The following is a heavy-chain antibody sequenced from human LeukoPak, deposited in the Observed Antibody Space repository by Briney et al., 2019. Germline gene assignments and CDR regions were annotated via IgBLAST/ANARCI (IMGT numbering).Heavy chain of an antibody. J-gene: IGHJ4*02. CDR1: GFTFSSYS. V-gene: IGHV3-48*01. CDR3: ARSPAGTLFDY. Sequence: PGGSLRLSCAASGFTFSSYSMNWVRQAPGKGLEWVSYISSSSSTIYYADSVKGRFTISRDNAKNSLYPQMNSLRAEDTAVYYCARSPAGTLFDYWGQGTLVTVSS. D-gene: IGHD3-10*01. CDR2: ISSSSSTI.